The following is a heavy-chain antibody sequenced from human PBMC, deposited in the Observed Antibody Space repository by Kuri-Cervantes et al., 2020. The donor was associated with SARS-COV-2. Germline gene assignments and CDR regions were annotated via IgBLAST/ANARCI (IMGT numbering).Heavy chain of an antibody. CDR2: ISHDGKNK. J-gene: IGHJ4*02. V-gene: IGHV3-30*18. CDR3: AKDRAGVHDF. Sequence: GESLKISCAASGFNFSRTDMHWVRQAPGKGLEWVAVISHDGKNKKCIASGKGRFTISRDNSQNTLYLQMKSLRDEDTAIYYCAKDRAGVHDFWGQGTLVTVSS. D-gene: IGHD2-21*01. CDR1: GFNFSRTD.